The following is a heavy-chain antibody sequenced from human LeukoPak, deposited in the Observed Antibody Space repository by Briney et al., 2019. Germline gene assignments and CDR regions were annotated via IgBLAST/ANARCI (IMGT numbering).Heavy chain of an antibody. Sequence: GGSLRLSCAASGLTVSRNYMGGVRQAPGKGLEWVSVIYSDGTTSYADSVKGRFTISRDNSKNTLFLQMNSLRAEDTAVYYCARACPFGGYLVMWGQGTLVTVSS. J-gene: IGHJ4*02. CDR2: IYSDGTT. D-gene: IGHD5-12*01. CDR3: ARACPFGGYLVM. CDR1: GLTVSRNY. V-gene: IGHV3-53*01.